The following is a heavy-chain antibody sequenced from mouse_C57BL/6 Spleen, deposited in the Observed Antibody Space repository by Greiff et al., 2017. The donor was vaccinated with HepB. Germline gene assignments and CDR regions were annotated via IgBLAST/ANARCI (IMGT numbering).Heavy chain of an antibody. CDR3: ARYSNYEGWFAY. V-gene: IGHV1-54*01. Sequence: QVQLKQSGAELVRPGTSVKVSCKASGYAFTNYLIEWVKQRPGQGLEWSGVINPGSGSTNYNEKFKGKATLTADKSSSTAYMQLSSLTSEDSAVYFCARYSNYEGWFAYWGQGTLVTVSA. D-gene: IGHD2-5*01. CDR1: GYAFTNYL. CDR2: INPGSGST. J-gene: IGHJ3*01.